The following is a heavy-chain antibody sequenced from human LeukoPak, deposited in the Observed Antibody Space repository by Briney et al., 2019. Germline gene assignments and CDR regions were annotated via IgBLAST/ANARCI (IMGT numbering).Heavy chain of an antibody. J-gene: IGHJ5*02. Sequence: ASVKVPCKASGYTFTSYGISWVRQAPGQGLEWMGWISAYNGNTNYAQKLQGRVTMTTDTSTSTAYMELRSLRSDDTAVYYCARARTYSSSWYQFPLWFDPWGQGTLVTVSS. D-gene: IGHD6-13*01. CDR3: ARARTYSSSWYQFPLWFDP. V-gene: IGHV1-18*01. CDR2: ISAYNGNT. CDR1: GYTFTSYG.